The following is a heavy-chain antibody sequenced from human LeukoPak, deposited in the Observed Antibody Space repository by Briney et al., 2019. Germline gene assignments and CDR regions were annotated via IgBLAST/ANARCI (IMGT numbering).Heavy chain of an antibody. CDR1: GYTFTGYY. CDR3: ARDNILCTNGVCYPEYWFDP. V-gene: IGHV1-2*02. D-gene: IGHD2-8*01. J-gene: IGHJ5*02. CDR2: INPHSGGT. Sequence: ASVKVSCKASGYTFTGYYMHWVRQAPGQGLEWMGWINPHSGGTNYAQKFQDRVTMTRDTSINTAYMELSRLRSDDTAVYYCARDNILCTNGVCYPEYWFDPWGQGTLVTVSS.